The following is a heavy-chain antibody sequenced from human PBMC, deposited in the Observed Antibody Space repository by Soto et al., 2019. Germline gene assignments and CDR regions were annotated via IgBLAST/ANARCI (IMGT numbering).Heavy chain of an antibody. D-gene: IGHD5-12*01. Sequence: QLQLEESGPGLVKPSETLSLTCTVSGGSISSSSYYWGWIRQSPGKGLEWIGSFDYSGSTYYSPSLKGRVTISGGTSKKQISLRLSSVTAADTAVYSCARISVASRYMDVWGKGSTVTVSS. J-gene: IGHJ6*03. CDR1: GGSISSSSYY. CDR3: ARISVASRYMDV. V-gene: IGHV4-39*01. CDR2: FDYSGST.